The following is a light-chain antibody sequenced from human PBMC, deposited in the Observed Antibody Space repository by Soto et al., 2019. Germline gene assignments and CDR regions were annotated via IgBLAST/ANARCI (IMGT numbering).Light chain of an antibody. J-gene: IGKJ1*01. CDR2: DAS. Sequence: DIQMTQSPSTLSASVGDRVTITCRASQSISSWLAWYQQKPGKAPKLLIYDASSLESGVPSRFSGSGSGTEFTLTISSLQPDDFATYYCQQYNSYDALWTFGQGTKVEIK. CDR3: QQYNSYDALWT. V-gene: IGKV1-5*01. CDR1: QSISSW.